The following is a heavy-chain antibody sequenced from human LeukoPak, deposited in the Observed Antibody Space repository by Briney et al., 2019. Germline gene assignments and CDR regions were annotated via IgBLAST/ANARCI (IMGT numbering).Heavy chain of an antibody. J-gene: IGHJ5*02. CDR2: ISWNSGSI. V-gene: IGHV3-9*03. CDR1: GFTFDDYA. CDR3: AKARSGSLSS. D-gene: IGHD6-13*01. Sequence: GGSLRLSCAASGFTFDDYAMHWVRQAPGKGLEWVSGISWNSGSIAYADSVKGRFTISRNNANNSLYLQMNSLRAEDMALYYCAKARSGSLSSWGQGTLVTVSS.